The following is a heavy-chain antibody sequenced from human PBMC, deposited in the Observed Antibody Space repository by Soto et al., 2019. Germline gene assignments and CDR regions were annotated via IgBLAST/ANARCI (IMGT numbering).Heavy chain of an antibody. CDR3: ASTVTTSTFDY. J-gene: IGHJ4*02. Sequence: SETLSLTCTVSGGSISSYYWSWIRRPPGKGLEWIGYIYYSWSANYNPSLKSRVTISVDTSKNQFSLKLSSVTAADTAVYYCASTVTTSTFDYWGQGTLVTVSS. D-gene: IGHD4-17*01. CDR2: IYYSWSA. CDR1: GGSISSYY. V-gene: IGHV4-59*08.